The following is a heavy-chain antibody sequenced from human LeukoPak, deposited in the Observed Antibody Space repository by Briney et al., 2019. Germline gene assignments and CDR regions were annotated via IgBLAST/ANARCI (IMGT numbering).Heavy chain of an antibody. CDR1: GGSISSGGYY. CDR2: IYYSGST. J-gene: IGHJ6*02. D-gene: IGHD3-3*01. CDR3: ARGHYDFWSGSYYYYGMDV. V-gene: IGHV4-31*03. Sequence: PSETLSLTCTVSGGSISSGGYYWSWIRQHPGKGLEWIVYIYYSGSTYYNPSLKSRVTISVDTSKDQFSLKLSSVTAADTAVYYCARGHYDFWSGSYYYYGMDVWGQGTTVTVSS.